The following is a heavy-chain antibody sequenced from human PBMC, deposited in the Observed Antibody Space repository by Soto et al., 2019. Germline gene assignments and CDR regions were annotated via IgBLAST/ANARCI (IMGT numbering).Heavy chain of an antibody. D-gene: IGHD5-18*01. CDR1: GGSISSSNW. CDR2: IYHSGST. J-gene: IGHJ4*02. CDR3: ASVLVYSYGYSDY. Sequence: SETLSLTCAVSGGSISSSNWWSWVRQPPGKGLEWIGEIYHSGSTNYNPPLKSRVTISVDKSKNQFSLKLSSVTAADTAVYYCASVLVYSYGYSDYWGQGTQVTVSS. V-gene: IGHV4-4*02.